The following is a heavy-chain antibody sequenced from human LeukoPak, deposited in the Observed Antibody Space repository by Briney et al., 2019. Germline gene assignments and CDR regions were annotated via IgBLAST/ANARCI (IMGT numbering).Heavy chain of an antibody. V-gene: IGHV4-39*01. D-gene: IGHD5-24*01. CDR3: VRHISTNTGYFDS. Sequence: TSKTLSLTCTVSGGSINSHSYYWGWIRQPPGKGLEWIGSVYYDGTSYSNPSLTSRAAVFVDTSRDEFSLDLSFVTAADTAVYYCVRHISTNTGYFDSCGQGTLVSVSS. J-gene: IGHJ4*02. CDR2: VYYDGTS. CDR1: GGSINSHSYY.